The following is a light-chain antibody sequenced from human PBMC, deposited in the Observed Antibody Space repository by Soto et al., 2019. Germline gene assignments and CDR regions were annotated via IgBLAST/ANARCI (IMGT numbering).Light chain of an antibody. CDR3: QQYGYSFWT. J-gene: IGKJ1*01. Sequence: EIVFTQSPGTLSPSAGERATLSCGAGHAASSSYLAWYQQKHGQAPRPLIYSASSRATGVPTRFSGSGYGADYTLTISRLETEDSAVYYCQQYGYSFWTFGQGTKVDIK. V-gene: IGKV3-20*01. CDR2: SAS. CDR1: HAASSSY.